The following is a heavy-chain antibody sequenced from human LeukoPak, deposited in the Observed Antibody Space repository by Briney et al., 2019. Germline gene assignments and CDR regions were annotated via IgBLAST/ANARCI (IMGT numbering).Heavy chain of an antibody. CDR1: GGTFSSYA. D-gene: IGHD6-19*01. CDR3: ARDPRGIAVAGYYYYGMDV. J-gene: IGHJ6*02. CDR2: IIPIFGTA. V-gene: IGHV1-69*13. Sequence: ASVKVSCKASGGTFSSYAISWVRQAPGQGLEWMGGIIPIFGTANYAQKFQGRVTITADESTSTAYMELSSLRSEDTAAYYCARDPRGIAVAGYYYYGMDVWGQGTTVTVSS.